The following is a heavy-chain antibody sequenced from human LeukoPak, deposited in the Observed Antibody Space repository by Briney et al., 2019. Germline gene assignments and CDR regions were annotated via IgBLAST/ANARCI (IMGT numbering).Heavy chain of an antibody. CDR3: ARDGNSWRGFDY. CDR1: GYTFTSYY. CDR2: INPSGGST. J-gene: IGHJ4*02. Sequence: RASVKVSCKASGYTFTSYYMHWVRQAPGQGLEWMGIINPSGGSTSYAQKFQGRVTMTRDMSTSTVYMELSSLRSEDTAVYYCARDGNSWRGFDYWGQGTLVTVSS. D-gene: IGHD6-13*01. V-gene: IGHV1-46*01.